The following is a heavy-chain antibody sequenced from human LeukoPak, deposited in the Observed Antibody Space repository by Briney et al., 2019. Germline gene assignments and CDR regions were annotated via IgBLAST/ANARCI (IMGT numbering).Heavy chain of an antibody. Sequence: GRSLRLSCAASGFTFSSYGMHWVRQAPGKGLEWVAVIWYDGSNKYYADSVKGRFTISRDNSKNTLYLQMNSLRAEDTAVYYCARDYSRSLLRYFDWWFYGMDVWGQGTTVTVSS. CDR3: ARDYSRSLLRYFDWWFYGMDV. V-gene: IGHV3-33*01. D-gene: IGHD3-9*01. CDR1: GFTFSSYG. CDR2: IWYDGSNK. J-gene: IGHJ6*02.